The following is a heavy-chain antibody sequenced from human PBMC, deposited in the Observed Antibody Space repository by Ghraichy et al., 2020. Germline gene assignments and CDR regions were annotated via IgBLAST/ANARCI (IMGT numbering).Heavy chain of an antibody. V-gene: IGHV3-33*05. CDR1: GFTFSYYG. Sequence: GGSLRLSCVTSGFTFSYYGMHWVRQAPGKGLKWVAAIQSDGSRTYYEDSVKGRFTIARDKARNTVSLQMNSLSAEDTAVYYFARDADTSGHSSHFDYWGQGTLVTVSS. CDR2: IQSDGSRT. J-gene: IGHJ4*02. D-gene: IGHD3-22*01. CDR3: ARDADTSGHSSHFDY.